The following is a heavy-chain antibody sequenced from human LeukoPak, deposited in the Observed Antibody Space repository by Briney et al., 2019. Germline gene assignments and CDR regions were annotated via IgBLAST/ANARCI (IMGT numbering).Heavy chain of an antibody. D-gene: IGHD7-27*01. V-gene: IGHV3-30*18. CDR3: AKDPGLGRHWYFDL. CDR2: ISYDGSNK. Sequence: GGSLRLSCAASGFTFSSYGMHWVRQAPGKGLEWVAVISYDGSNKYYADSVKGRFTISRDNSKNTLYLQMNSLRAEDTAVYYCAKDPGLGRHWYFDLWGRGTLVTVSS. J-gene: IGHJ2*01. CDR1: GFTFSSYG.